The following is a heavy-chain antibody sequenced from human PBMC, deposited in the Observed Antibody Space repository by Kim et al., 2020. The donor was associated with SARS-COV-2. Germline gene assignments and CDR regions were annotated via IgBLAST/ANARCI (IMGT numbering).Heavy chain of an antibody. Sequence: SETLSLTCTMSGDSISGYYWGWIRQPPGKGLEWIGYVHHSGDTDYNPTLMGRLTISGDSSKNQFSLRLNSVTAADTAFYYCVTGAGWLIDYWGQGTLVTVSS. CDR2: VHHSGDT. CDR1: GDSISGYY. J-gene: IGHJ4*02. CDR3: VTGAGWLIDY. D-gene: IGHD3-9*01. V-gene: IGHV4-59*03.